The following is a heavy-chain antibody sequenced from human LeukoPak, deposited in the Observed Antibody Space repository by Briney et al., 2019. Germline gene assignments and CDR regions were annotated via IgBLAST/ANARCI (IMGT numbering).Heavy chain of an antibody. J-gene: IGHJ4*02. CDR3: ARDSVKNQLEPFWFDY. D-gene: IGHD1-1*01. V-gene: IGHV3-30*17. CDR2: ISYDGSNK. Sequence: GGSLRLSCAASGFTFSHYSMHWVRQAPGKGLEWVAVISYDGSNKYYADSVKGRFTISRDNSKNTLWLQMNNLRAEDTAVYYCARDSVKNQLEPFWFDYWGQGTLVTVSS. CDR1: GFTFSHYS.